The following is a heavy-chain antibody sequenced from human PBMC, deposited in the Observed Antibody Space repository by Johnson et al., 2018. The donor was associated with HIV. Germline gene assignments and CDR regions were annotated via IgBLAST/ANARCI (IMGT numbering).Heavy chain of an antibody. Sequence: VHLVESGGGVVRPGGSLRLSCAASGFTFDDYGMSWVRQTPGKGLEWVAGINWNGGSTGYADSVKGRFTISRDNAKKSLCLQMNTLRAEDTALYYCAKDLRQWLVDALHLWGQGTMVTVSS. V-gene: IGHV3-20*04. CDR3: AKDLRQWLVDALHL. CDR1: GFTFDDYG. CDR2: INWNGGST. D-gene: IGHD6-19*01. J-gene: IGHJ3*01.